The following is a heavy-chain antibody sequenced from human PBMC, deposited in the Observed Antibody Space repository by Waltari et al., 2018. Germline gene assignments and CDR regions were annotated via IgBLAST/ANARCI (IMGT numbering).Heavy chain of an antibody. J-gene: IGHJ4*02. D-gene: IGHD4-17*01. V-gene: IGHV4-38-2*01. CDR1: GYSISRGYY. Sequence: QVQLQESGPGLVKPSETLSLTCAVSGYSISRGYYWGWIRQPPGKGLEWIGSIYHSGSTYYNPSLKSRVTISVDTSKNQFSLKLSSVTAADTAVYYCATAKDYGDYGGGFDYWGQGTLVTVSS. CDR2: IYHSGST. CDR3: ATAKDYGDYGGGFDY.